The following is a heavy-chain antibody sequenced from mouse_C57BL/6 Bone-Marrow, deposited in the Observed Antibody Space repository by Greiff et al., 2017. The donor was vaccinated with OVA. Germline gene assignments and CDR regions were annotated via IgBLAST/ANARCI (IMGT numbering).Heavy chain of an antibody. J-gene: IGHJ2*01. CDR3: AIYSGYSYYFDY. CDR1: GYTFTSYG. Sequence: QVHVKQSGAELARPGASVKLSCTASGYTFTSYGISWVKQRTGQGLEWIGEIYPRSGNTYYNEKFKGKATLTADKSSSTAYMEIRSLTSEDSAVYFCAIYSGYSYYFDYWGPGTTLTVSS. V-gene: IGHV1-81*01. CDR2: IYPRSGNT. D-gene: IGHD2-3*01.